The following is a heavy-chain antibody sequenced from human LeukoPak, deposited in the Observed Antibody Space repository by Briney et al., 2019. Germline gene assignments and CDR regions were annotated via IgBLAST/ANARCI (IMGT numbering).Heavy chain of an antibody. V-gene: IGHV1-46*01. D-gene: IGHD5-18*01. CDR3: ARYVDTAMVKSAFDI. CDR1: GYTFPSYF. J-gene: IGHJ3*02. CDR2: INPSGGSP. Sequence: ASVKVSCKASGYTFPSYFLHWVRQAPGQGLEWTGVINPSGGSPTYAQKFQGRVTITADESTSIAYMELSSLRSEDTAVYYCARYVDTAMVKSAFDIWGQGTMVTVSS.